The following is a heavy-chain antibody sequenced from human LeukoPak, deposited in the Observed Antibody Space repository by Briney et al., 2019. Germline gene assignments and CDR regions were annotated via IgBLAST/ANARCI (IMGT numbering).Heavy chain of an antibody. V-gene: IGHV3-48*03. J-gene: IGHJ6*04. CDR2: ISSSGSTI. D-gene: IGHD2-2*01. Sequence: GGSLRLSCAASGFTFSSYEVNWVRQAPGKGLEWVSYISSSGSTIYYADSVKGRFTISRDNAKNSLYLQMNSLRAEDTAVYYCARGPPIVVVPASVDVWGKGTTVTVSS. CDR1: GFTFSSYE. CDR3: ARGPPIVVVPASVDV.